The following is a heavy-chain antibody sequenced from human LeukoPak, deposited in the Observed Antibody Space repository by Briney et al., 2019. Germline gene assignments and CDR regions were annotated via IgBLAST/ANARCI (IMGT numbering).Heavy chain of an antibody. D-gene: IGHD3-22*01. Sequence: GSLSLSCAASGFTFSSYGMHWVRQAPGKGLEWVAVISYDGSNKYYADSVKGRFTISRDDSKNTLYLQMNSLRAEDTAVYYCAKEDYYDSSGYYLPFTLWDWGQGTLVTVSS. V-gene: IGHV3-30*18. CDR3: AKEDYYDSSGYYLPFTLWD. CDR1: GFTFSSYG. J-gene: IGHJ4*02. CDR2: ISYDGSNK.